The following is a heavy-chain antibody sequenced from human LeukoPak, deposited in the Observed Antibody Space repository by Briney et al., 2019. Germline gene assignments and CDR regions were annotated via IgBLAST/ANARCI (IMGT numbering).Heavy chain of an antibody. V-gene: IGHV1-46*01. J-gene: IGHJ4*02. Sequence: ASVKVSCKASGYTSTGYYMHWVRQAPGQGLEWMGIINPSGGSTSYAQKFQGRVTMTRDTSTSTVYMELSSLRSEDTAVYYCATSPSSGWFYFDYWGQGTLVTVSS. D-gene: IGHD6-19*01. CDR3: ATSPSSGWFYFDY. CDR1: GYTSTGYY. CDR2: INPSGGST.